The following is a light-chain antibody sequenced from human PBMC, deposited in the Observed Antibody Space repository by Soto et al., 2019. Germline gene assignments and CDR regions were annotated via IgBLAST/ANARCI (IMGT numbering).Light chain of an antibody. CDR2: GAS. V-gene: IGKV3D-20*02. CDR1: QSISSNF. CDR3: QQRHMWPIT. J-gene: IGKJ5*01. Sequence: EIVFRHSPGTLSLSPGEGATLSCRASQSISSNFLAWYQQKRGQAPRLLIHGASNRATGIPDRFSGSGSGTDFTLTITRLEPEDFAVYYCQQRHMWPITCGQGTRLEI.